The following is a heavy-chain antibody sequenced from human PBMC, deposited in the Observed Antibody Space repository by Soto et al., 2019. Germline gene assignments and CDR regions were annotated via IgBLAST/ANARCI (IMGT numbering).Heavy chain of an antibody. CDR1: GGSFRTYT. Sequence: SVKVSCKASGGSFRTYTTSWVRQAPGQGLEWVGGIIPIFGNVNYAQKLRDRVTITADESTSTAYMELTNLRSEDTAVYYCTKGRGGNRLYYAMDVWGQGTTVTVSS. CDR2: IIPIFGNV. CDR3: TKGRGGNRLYYAMDV. V-gene: IGHV1-69*13. J-gene: IGHJ6*02.